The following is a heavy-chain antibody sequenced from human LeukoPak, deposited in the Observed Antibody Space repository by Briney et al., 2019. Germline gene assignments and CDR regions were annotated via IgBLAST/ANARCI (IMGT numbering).Heavy chain of an antibody. CDR2: ISGSGGST. J-gene: IGHJ4*02. CDR1: GFDFNDFA. D-gene: IGHD2-2*01. V-gene: IGHV3-23*01. Sequence: QTGGSLRLSCAASGFDFNDFAMTWVRQAPGKGLEWVSTISGSGGSTYYADSVKGRFTISRDNSKNTLYLQMNSLRAEDTAVYYCANHLACGSTSCPPFDSWGQGTLVTVSS. CDR3: ANHLACGSTSCPPFDS.